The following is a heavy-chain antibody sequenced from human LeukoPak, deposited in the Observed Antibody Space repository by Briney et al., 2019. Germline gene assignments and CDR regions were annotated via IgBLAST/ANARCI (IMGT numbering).Heavy chain of an antibody. CDR2: IYTSGST. V-gene: IGHV4-4*07. Sequence: PSETLSLTCTVSGGSISSYFWSWIRQPAGKGLEWIGRIYTSGSTNYNPSLKSRVTMSVDTSKNQFSLKLSSVTAADTAVYYCARDRDCSGFRCGYKGALDIWGHGTKVTVSS. D-gene: IGHD2-15*01. CDR3: ARDRDCSGFRCGYKGALDI. CDR1: GGSISSYF. J-gene: IGHJ3*02.